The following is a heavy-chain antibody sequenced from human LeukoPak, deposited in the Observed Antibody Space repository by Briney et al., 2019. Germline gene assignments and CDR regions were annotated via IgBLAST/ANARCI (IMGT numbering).Heavy chain of an antibody. CDR2: INHSGST. J-gene: IGHJ5*02. Sequence: KPSETLSLTCAVYGGSFSGYYWSWIRQPPGKGLEWIGEINHSGSTNYNPSLKSRVTISVDTSKNQFSLKLSSVTAADTAVYYCAREMATITRVNWFDPWGQGTLVTVSS. D-gene: IGHD5-24*01. V-gene: IGHV4-34*01. CDR1: GGSFSGYY. CDR3: AREMATITRVNWFDP.